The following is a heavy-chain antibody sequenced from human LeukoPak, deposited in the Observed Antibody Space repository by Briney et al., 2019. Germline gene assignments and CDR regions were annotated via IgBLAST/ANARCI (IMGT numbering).Heavy chain of an antibody. J-gene: IGHJ4*02. D-gene: IGHD3-3*01. CDR3: ARHRTQYYDFWSGYYRGHFDY. V-gene: IGHV4-59*01. CDR1: GGSITSYY. Sequence: PSETLSLTCTVSGGSITSYYWSWIRQPPGKGLEWIGYIYYSGSTNSNPSLKSRVTISVDTSKNQFSLKLSSVTAADTAVYYCARHRTQYYDFWSGYYRGHFDYWGQGTLVTVSS. CDR2: IYYSGST.